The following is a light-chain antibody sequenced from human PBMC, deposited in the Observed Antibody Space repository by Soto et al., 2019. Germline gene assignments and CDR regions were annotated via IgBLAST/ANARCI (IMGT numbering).Light chain of an antibody. CDR2: EAT. CDR3: TSYTITSPYV. V-gene: IGLV2-14*01. J-gene: IGLJ1*01. Sequence: QSALTQPASMSGSPGQSITISCTGTSSDIGRYNFDSWYQHHPGKAPKLIIYEATKRPSGVSYRFSGSKSGNTASLTISGLQAEDEADYYCTSYTITSPYVFGTGTKLTVL. CDR1: SSDIGRYNF.